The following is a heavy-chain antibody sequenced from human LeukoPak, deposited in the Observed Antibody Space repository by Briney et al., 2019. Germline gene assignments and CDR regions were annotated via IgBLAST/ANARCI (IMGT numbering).Heavy chain of an antibody. V-gene: IGHV4-59*01. D-gene: IGHD1-26*01. J-gene: IGHJ4*02. CDR2: IYYSGST. CDR1: GGSISSYY. CDR3: ARDSGGSYYPRPPLDY. Sequence: SETLSLTCTVSGGSISSYYWSWIRQPPGKGLEWIGYIYYSGSTNYNPSLKSRVTISVDTSKNQFSLKLSSVTAADTAVYYCARDSGGSYYPRPPLDYWGQGTLVTVSS.